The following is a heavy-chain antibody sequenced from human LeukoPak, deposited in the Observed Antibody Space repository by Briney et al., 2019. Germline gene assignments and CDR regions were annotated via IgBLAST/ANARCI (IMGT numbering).Heavy chain of an antibody. CDR2: MNPNSVNT. V-gene: IGHV1-8*01. CDR1: GYTFTSYD. D-gene: IGHD2-15*01. CDR3: ARAGGYCGRISCPYYFDY. Sequence: ASVKVSRKASGYTFTSYDINWVRQATGQGLEWMGWMNPNSVNTGYAQKFQGRVTMTRNTSISTAYMELSSLRSEDTVVYYCARAGGYCGRISCPYYFDYWGQGSLVAVSS. J-gene: IGHJ4*02.